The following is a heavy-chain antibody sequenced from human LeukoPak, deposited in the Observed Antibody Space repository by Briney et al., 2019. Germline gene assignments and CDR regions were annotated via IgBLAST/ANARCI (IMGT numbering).Heavy chain of an antibody. CDR3: ARESAISVPFDF. CDR2: ISSSSSTI. D-gene: IGHD2/OR15-2a*01. J-gene: IGHJ4*02. Sequence: GGSLRLSCAASGFTFSSYNMNWVRQAPGKGLEWVSYISSSSSTIYYADSVKGRFTISRDNAKNSLYLQVNSLRDEDTAVYYCARESAISVPFDFWGQGTLVTVSS. CDR1: GFTFSSYN. V-gene: IGHV3-48*02.